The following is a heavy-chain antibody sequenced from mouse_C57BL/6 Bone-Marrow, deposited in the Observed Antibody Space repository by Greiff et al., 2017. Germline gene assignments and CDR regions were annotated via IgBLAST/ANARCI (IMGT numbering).Heavy chain of an antibody. D-gene: IGHD1-1*01. V-gene: IGHV5-4*03. CDR3: ARLYYGSWYFDV. CDR1: GFTFSSYA. CDR2: ISDGGSYT. J-gene: IGHJ1*03. Sequence: EVKLMESGGGLVKPGGSLKLSCAASGFTFSSYAMSWVRQTPEKRLEWVATISDGGSYTYYPDNVKGRFTISRDNAKNNLYLQMSHLKSEDTAMYYCARLYYGSWYFDVWGTGTTVTVAS.